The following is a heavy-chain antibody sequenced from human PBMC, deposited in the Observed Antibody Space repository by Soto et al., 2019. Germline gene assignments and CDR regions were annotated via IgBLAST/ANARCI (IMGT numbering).Heavy chain of an antibody. V-gene: IGHV1-69*02. CDR3: ASPEQQLVASTVGYYGMDV. CDR2: IIPILGIA. D-gene: IGHD6-13*01. CDR1: GGTFSSYT. J-gene: IGHJ6*02. Sequence: SVKVSCKASGGTFSSYTICWVRQAPGQGLEWMGRIIPILGIANYAQKFQGRVTITADKSTSTAYMELSSLRSEDTAVYYCASPEQQLVASTVGYYGMDVWGQGTTVTVSS.